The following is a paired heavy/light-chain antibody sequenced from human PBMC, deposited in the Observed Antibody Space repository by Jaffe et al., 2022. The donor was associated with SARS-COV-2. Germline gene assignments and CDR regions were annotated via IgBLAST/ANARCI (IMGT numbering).Heavy chain of an antibody. Sequence: QVQLQESGPGLVKPSETLSLTCTVSGGSISSYYWSWIRQPPGKGLEWIGYIYYSGSTNYNPSLKSRVTISVDTSKNQFSLKLSSVTAADTAVYYCARQRCSSTSCYFEYSDWGQGTLVTVSS. D-gene: IGHD2-2*01. CDR3: ARQRCSSTSCYFEYSD. CDR1: GGSISSYY. CDR2: IYYSGST. J-gene: IGHJ4*02. V-gene: IGHV4-59*08.
Light chain of an antibody. J-gene: IGKJ3*01. V-gene: IGKV1-39*01. CDR3: QQSYSTPGFT. CDR1: QSISSY. Sequence: DIQMTQSPSSLSASVGDRVTITCRASQSISSYLNWYQQKPGKAPKLLIYAASSLQSGVPSRFSGSGSGTDFTLTISSLQPEDFATYYCQQSYSTPGFTFGPGTKVDIK. CDR2: AAS.